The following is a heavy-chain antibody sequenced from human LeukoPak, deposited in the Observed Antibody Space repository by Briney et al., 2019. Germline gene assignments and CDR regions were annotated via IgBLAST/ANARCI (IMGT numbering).Heavy chain of an antibody. Sequence: SEALSLTCTVSGGSISSYYWSWIRQPPGKGLEWIGYIYYSGSTNYNPSLKSRVTISVDTSKNQFSLKLSSVTAADTAVYYCARDGYVVRGAYYYYGMDVWGQGTTVTVSS. D-gene: IGHD3-10*01. CDR3: ARDGYVVRGAYYYYGMDV. CDR2: IYYSGST. CDR1: GGSISSYY. V-gene: IGHV4-59*01. J-gene: IGHJ6*02.